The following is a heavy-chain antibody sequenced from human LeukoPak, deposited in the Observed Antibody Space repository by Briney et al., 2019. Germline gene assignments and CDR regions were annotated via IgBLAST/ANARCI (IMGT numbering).Heavy chain of an antibody. J-gene: IGHJ6*03. CDR3: AREGRQQLGTSYYYYYYYMDV. CDR1: GGSISSGSYY. Sequence: SETLSLTCTVSGGSISSGSYYWSWIRQPAGKGLEWIGRIYTSGSTNYNPSLKSRVTISVDTSKNQFSLKLSSVTAADTAVYYCAREGRQQLGTSYYYYYYYMDVWGKGTTVTVSS. D-gene: IGHD6-13*01. V-gene: IGHV4-61*02. CDR2: IYTSGST.